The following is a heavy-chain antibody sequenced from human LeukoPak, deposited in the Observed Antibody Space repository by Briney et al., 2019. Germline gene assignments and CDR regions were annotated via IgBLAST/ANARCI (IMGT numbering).Heavy chain of an antibody. J-gene: IGHJ6*04. CDR3: AREVGQVDV. Sequence: PGGSLRLSCAASGFTFSSYWMHWVRQAPGKGLEWVSVIYSGGSTYYADSVKGRFTISRDNSKNTLYLQMNSLRAEDTAVYYCAREVGQVDVWGKGTTVTVSS. V-gene: IGHV3-53*01. CDR2: IYSGGST. CDR1: GFTFSSYW.